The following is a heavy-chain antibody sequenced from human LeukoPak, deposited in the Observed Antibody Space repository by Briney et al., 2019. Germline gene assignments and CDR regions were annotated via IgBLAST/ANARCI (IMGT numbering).Heavy chain of an antibody. CDR3: ASNDYGDSSFDY. CDR1: GGSISSYY. CDR2: IYTSGST. J-gene: IGHJ4*02. Sequence: SETLSLTCTVSGGSISSYYWSWIRQPAGKGLEWIGRIYTSGSTNYNPSLKSRVTISVDKSKNQLSLKLSSVTAADTAVYYCASNDYGDSSFDYWGQGTLVTVSS. D-gene: IGHD4-17*01. V-gene: IGHV4-4*07.